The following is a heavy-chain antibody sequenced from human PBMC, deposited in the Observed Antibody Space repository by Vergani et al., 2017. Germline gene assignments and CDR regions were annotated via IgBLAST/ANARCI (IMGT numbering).Heavy chain of an antibody. Sequence: EVQLVESGGGLVQPGGSLRLSCAASGFTFSSYWMSWVRQAPGKGLEWVANIKQDGSEKYYVDSVKGRFTISRDNAKNSLYLQMNSLRAEDTAVYYCARDANSSSWPRYNWFDPWGQGTLVTVSS. J-gene: IGHJ5*02. D-gene: IGHD6-13*01. CDR3: ARDANSSSWPRYNWFDP. V-gene: IGHV3-7*01. CDR2: IKQDGSEK. CDR1: GFTFSSYW.